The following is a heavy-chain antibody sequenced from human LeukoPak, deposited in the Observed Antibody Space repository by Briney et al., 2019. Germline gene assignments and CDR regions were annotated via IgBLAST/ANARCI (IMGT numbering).Heavy chain of an antibody. V-gene: IGHV3-9*01. D-gene: IGHD2-21*01. CDR3: AKTTSSVISDVFDI. CDR2: ISWNSGRV. J-gene: IGHJ3*02. CDR1: GFIFDDYA. Sequence: GGSLRLSCAASGFIFDDYAMHWVRQGPGKGLEWVSGISWNSGRVDYADSVKGRFTISKEKAKSSLYLQMNSLTAEDTALYYCAKTTSSVISDVFDIWGQGTMVTVSS.